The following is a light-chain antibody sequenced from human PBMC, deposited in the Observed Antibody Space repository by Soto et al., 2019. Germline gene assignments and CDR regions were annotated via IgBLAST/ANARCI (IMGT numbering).Light chain of an antibody. Sequence: SYELTQPPSVSVAPGKTASITCGGNSIRTKGVHWYQQQPGQAPILVIYFDSDRPSGIPERFSGSNSGNTATLTISRVEAGDEADYYCQVWDTSSDLWVFGGGTKLTVL. CDR1: SIRTKG. CDR2: FDS. V-gene: IGLV3-21*04. CDR3: QVWDTSSDLWV. J-gene: IGLJ3*02.